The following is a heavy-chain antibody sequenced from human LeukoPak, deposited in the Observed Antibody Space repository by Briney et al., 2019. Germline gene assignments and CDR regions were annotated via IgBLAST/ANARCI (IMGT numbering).Heavy chain of an antibody. V-gene: IGHV3-7*01. CDR3: ARESKGRSKIDY. D-gene: IGHD4-17*01. CDR2: INKDGSER. CDR1: GFTFSGYL. Sequence: PGGSLRLSGAASGFTFSGYLMSWVRQAPGKGLEWVANINKDGSERYNVDSVKGRFTISRDNANKSLYLQMNSLRAEDTSVYYCARESKGRSKIDYWGQGTLVTVSS. J-gene: IGHJ4*02.